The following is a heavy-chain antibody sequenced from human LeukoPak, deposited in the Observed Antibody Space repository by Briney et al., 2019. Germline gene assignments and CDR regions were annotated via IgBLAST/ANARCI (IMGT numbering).Heavy chain of an antibody. V-gene: IGHV4-59*08. J-gene: IGHJ5*02. D-gene: IGHD3-10*01. CDR2: IYNKGST. CDR1: GFTFSSYY. Sequence: SETLTLTCTVSGFTFSSYYMSWIRQPPGKGLEWMGDIYNKGSTKHYPSLKSRVTISIDTSENPFSLKLSSVTAADTAVYYCARTCCYDSGRGFDLWGQGTLVTVSS. CDR3: ARTCCYDSGRGFDL.